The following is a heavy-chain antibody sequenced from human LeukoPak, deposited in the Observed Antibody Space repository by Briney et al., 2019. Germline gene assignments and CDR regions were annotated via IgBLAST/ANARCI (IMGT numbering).Heavy chain of an antibody. D-gene: IGHD2-2*01. CDR1: GFTFSDHY. Sequence: PGGSLRLSCAASGFTFSDHYMDWVRQAPGKGLEWVGRIRNKANSYTTEYAASVRGRFTISRDDSKNSLYLLMNSLKTEDTAVYYCARVCSSISCYGGNFDYWGQGTLVTASS. CDR3: ARVCSSISCYGGNFDY. CDR2: IRNKANSYTT. V-gene: IGHV3-72*01. J-gene: IGHJ4*02.